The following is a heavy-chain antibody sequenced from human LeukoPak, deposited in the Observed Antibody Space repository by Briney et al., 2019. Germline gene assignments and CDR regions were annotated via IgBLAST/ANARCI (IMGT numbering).Heavy chain of an antibody. Sequence: GGSLSLSCAASGFTYSSYWMSWVRQAPGKGLEWVANIKLDGSEKYYVDSVRGRFTISRDNAKKSLYLQMNSLRAEDTAVYYCARGGPGGSYQGTYFFDYWGQGTLVTVSS. J-gene: IGHJ4*02. CDR1: GFTYSSYW. D-gene: IGHD1-26*01. V-gene: IGHV3-7*01. CDR2: IKLDGSEK. CDR3: ARGGPGGSYQGTYFFDY.